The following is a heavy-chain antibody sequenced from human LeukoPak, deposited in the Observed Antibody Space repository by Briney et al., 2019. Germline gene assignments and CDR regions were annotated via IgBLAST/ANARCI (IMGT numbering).Heavy chain of an antibody. Sequence: GESLKISCQGSGYSFTSYWISWLRQMPGKGLEWMGRIDPSDSYTNYSPSFQGHVTISADKSISTAYLQWSSLKASDTAMYHCARHYGSGSYYESWFDPWGQGTLVTVSS. CDR1: GYSFTSYW. CDR3: ARHYGSGSYYESWFDP. V-gene: IGHV5-10-1*01. CDR2: IDPSDSYT. J-gene: IGHJ5*02. D-gene: IGHD3-10*01.